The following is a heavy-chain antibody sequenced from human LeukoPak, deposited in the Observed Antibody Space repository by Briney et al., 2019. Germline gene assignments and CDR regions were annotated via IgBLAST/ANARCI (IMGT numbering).Heavy chain of an antibody. V-gene: IGHV3-48*04. CDR3: ARDDTTSGYYEFGY. D-gene: IGHD5-12*01. CDR1: GFTFSSHS. Sequence: GGSLRLSCAGSGFTFSSHSMNWVRQAPGKGLEWVSYISSSGSTIYYADSVKGRFTISRDNAKNSLYLQMNSLRADDTAVYYCARDDTTSGYYEFGYWGQGTLVTVSS. J-gene: IGHJ4*02. CDR2: ISSSGSTI.